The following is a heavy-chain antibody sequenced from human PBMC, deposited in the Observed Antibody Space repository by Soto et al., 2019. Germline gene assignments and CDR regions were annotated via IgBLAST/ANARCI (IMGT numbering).Heavy chain of an antibody. D-gene: IGHD3-22*01. CDR3: ARDPNYYDSSGYLHYFDS. J-gene: IGHJ4*02. V-gene: IGHV3-48*02. CDR2: ISSSSSTI. Sequence: XGSLRLSCSASGFTFSSYSMNWVRQAPGKGLEWVSYISSSSSTIYYADSVKGRFTISRDNAKNSLYLQMNSLRDEDTAVYYCARDPNYYDSSGYLHYFDSWGQGTLVTVSS. CDR1: GFTFSSYS.